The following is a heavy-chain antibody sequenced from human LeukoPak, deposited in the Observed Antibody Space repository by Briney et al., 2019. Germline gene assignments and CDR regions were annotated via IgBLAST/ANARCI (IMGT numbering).Heavy chain of an antibody. CDR2: IYYSGST. D-gene: IGHD1-14*01. CDR3: ARGRDPGHQYYFDY. CDR1: GGSISSYY. Sequence: SETLSLTCTVSGGSISSYYWSWIRQPPGKGLEWIGYIYYSGSTNYNPSLKSRVTISVDTSKNQFSLKLSSVTAADTAVYYCARGRDPGHQYYFDYWGQGTLVTVSS. V-gene: IGHV4-59*12. J-gene: IGHJ4*02.